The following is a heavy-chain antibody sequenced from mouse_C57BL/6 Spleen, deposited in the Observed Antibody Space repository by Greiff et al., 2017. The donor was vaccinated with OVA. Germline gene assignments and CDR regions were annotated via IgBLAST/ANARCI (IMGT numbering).Heavy chain of an antibody. V-gene: IGHV5-12*01. CDR2: ISNGGGST. CDR1: GFTFSDYY. J-gene: IGHJ4*01. CDR3: ARHELPGPGYYAMDY. Sequence: EVQVVESGGGLVQPGGSLKLSCAASGFTFSDYYMYWVRQTPEKRLEWVANISNGGGSTYYPDTVKGRFTISRDNAKNTLYLQMSRLKSEDTAMYYCARHELPGPGYYAMDYWGQGTSVTVSS. D-gene: IGHD4-1*01.